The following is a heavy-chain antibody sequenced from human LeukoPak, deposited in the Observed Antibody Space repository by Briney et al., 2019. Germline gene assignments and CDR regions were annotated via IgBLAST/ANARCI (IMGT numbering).Heavy chain of an antibody. CDR1: GFTLTAYV. D-gene: IGHD4-17*01. J-gene: IGHJ4*02. Sequence: GGSLRLSCATSGFTLTAYVMMWVRQAPGKGLEWVSAISGSGGSTYYADSVKGRFTISRDNPKNTLYLQMNSLRAEDTAVYYCATYDYGDYLNYWGQGTLVTVSS. V-gene: IGHV3-23*01. CDR2: ISGSGGST. CDR3: ATYDYGDYLNY.